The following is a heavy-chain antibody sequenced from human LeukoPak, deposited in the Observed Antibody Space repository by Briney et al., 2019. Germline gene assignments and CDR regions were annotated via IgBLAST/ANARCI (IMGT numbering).Heavy chain of an antibody. Sequence: SETLSLTCTVSGGSISSYYWSWIRQPAGKGLEWIGRICTSGSTNYNPSLKSRVTMSVDTSKNQFSLKLSSVTAADTAVYYCARGSGYSSSWYGGNAFDIWGQGTMVTVSS. D-gene: IGHD6-13*01. J-gene: IGHJ3*02. CDR3: ARGSGYSSSWYGGNAFDI. V-gene: IGHV4-4*07. CDR1: GGSISSYY. CDR2: ICTSGST.